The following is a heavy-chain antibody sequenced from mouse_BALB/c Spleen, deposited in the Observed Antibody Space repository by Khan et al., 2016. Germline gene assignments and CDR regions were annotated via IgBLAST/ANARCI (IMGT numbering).Heavy chain of an antibody. CDR2: ISSGSTTI. J-gene: IGHJ4*01. Sequence: EVVLVESGEGLVQPGGSRKLSCAASGFTFSSFGMHRVRQAPEKGLEWVAYISSGSTTIYYADTVKGRFTISRDNPKNTLVMKMTGLRSKDTAMYSCARNGYVTSYGMDYWGQGTSVTVSS. D-gene: IGHD1-2*01. V-gene: IGHV5-17*02. CDR1: GFTFSSFG. CDR3: ARNGYVTSYGMDY.